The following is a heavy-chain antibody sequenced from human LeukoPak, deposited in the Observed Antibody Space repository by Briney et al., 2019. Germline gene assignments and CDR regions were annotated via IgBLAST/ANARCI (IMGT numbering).Heavy chain of an antibody. CDR3: ARHVATNYYYNYYGLDV. CDR1: GGSISSRNYY. Sequence: SETLSLTCTVSGGSISSRNYYWGWVRQSPGKGLEWIGSIYYSGNTYYNPSLRSRVTVSKDTSKNYFSLELSSVTAADAATYYCARHVATNYYYNYYGLDVWGQGTTVTVSS. V-gene: IGHV4-39*01. CDR2: IYYSGNT. J-gene: IGHJ6*02.